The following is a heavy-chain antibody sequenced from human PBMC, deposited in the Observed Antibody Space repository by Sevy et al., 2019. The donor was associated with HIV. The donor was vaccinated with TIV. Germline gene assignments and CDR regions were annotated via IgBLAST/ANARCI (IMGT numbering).Heavy chain of an antibody. Sequence: GGSLRLSCAASGFTFSSYGMVWVRQAPGKGLEWVSAVSGGNTYYAVSVKGRFTISVDNSKNTLYLQVNSLRAEDTAGYYCARGGGGYYDYWGQGTLVTVSS. CDR3: ARGGGGYYDY. CDR2: VSGGNT. CDR1: GFTFSSYG. J-gene: IGHJ4*02. D-gene: IGHD3-10*01. V-gene: IGHV3-23*01.